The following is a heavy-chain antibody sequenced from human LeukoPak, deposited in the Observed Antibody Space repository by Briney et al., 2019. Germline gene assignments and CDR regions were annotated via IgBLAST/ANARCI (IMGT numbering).Heavy chain of an antibody. Sequence: GGSLRLSCAASGFTFSSYGMHWVRQAPGKGLEWVAFIRYDGSNKYYADSVKGRFTISRDNSKNTLYLQMNSLRAEDTAVYYCATNDRSYYYYYYYMDVWGKGTTVTVPS. CDR2: IRYDGSNK. V-gene: IGHV3-30*02. CDR1: GFTFSSYG. J-gene: IGHJ6*03. CDR3: ATNDRSYYYYYYYMDV. D-gene: IGHD2-8*01.